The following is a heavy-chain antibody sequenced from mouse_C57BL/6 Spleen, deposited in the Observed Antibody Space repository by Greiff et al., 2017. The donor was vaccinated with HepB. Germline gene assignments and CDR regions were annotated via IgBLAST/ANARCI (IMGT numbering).Heavy chain of an antibody. V-gene: IGHV1-22*01. J-gene: IGHJ4*01. D-gene: IGHD2-2*01. CDR1: GYTFTDYN. Sequence: VQLQQSGPELVKPGASVKMSCKASGYTFTDYNMHWVKQSHGKSLEWIGYINPNNGGTSYNQKFKGKATLTVNKSSSTAYMELRSLTSEDSAVYYCARIMVTSYYYAMDYWGQGTSVTVSS. CDR2: INPNNGGT. CDR3: ARIMVTSYYYAMDY.